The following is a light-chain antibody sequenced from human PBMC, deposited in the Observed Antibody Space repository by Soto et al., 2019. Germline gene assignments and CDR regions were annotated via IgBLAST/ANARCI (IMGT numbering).Light chain of an antibody. CDR3: QQYGSSAFT. CDR1: QSVSSSY. Sequence: EIVLTQSPGTLSLSPGEGATLSCRASQSVSSSYLAWYQQKPGQAPRLLIYGASSRATGIPDRFSGSGSGTDFTLTISRLEPEDVAVYYCQQYGSSAFTFGPGTKVDIK. CDR2: GAS. J-gene: IGKJ3*01. V-gene: IGKV3-20*01.